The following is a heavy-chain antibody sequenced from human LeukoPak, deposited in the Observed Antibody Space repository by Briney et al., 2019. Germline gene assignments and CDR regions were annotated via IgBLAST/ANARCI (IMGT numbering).Heavy chain of an antibody. CDR1: GFTFSSYA. Sequence: GRSLRLSCAASGFTFSSYAMSWVRQAPGKGLEWVSAISGSGGSTYYADSVKGRFTISRDNSKNTLYLQMNSLRAEDTAVYYCAKGSADFWSGYYGMDVWGKGTTVTVPS. V-gene: IGHV3-23*01. J-gene: IGHJ6*03. CDR3: AKGSADFWSGYYGMDV. CDR2: ISGSGGST. D-gene: IGHD3-3*01.